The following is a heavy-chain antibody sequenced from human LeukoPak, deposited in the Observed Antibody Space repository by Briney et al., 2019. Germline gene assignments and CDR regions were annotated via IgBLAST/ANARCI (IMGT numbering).Heavy chain of an antibody. CDR2: ISGSGGST. J-gene: IGHJ4*02. CDR3: AKAGPRITMVRGATFIDY. CDR1: GFTFSSYA. D-gene: IGHD3-10*01. Sequence: PGGSLRLSCAASGFTFSSYAMSWVRQAPGKGLEWVSAISGSGGSTYYADSVKGRFTISRDNSKNTLYLQMNSLRAEDTAVYYCAKAGPRITMVRGATFIDYWGQGTLVTVSS. V-gene: IGHV3-23*01.